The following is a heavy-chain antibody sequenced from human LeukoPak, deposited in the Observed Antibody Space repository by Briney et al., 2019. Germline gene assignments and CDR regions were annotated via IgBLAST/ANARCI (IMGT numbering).Heavy chain of an antibody. V-gene: IGHV4-61*02. Sequence: SETLSLTCTVSGDSVNSGAYYWSWLRQPAGKGLEWIGRISSSGSTNYNPSLKSRVTISVDTSKNQFSLKLSSVTAADTAVYFCARGPYSYDSSGAFDIWGQGTMVTVSS. CDR1: GDSVNSGAYY. D-gene: IGHD3-22*01. J-gene: IGHJ3*02. CDR2: ISSSGST. CDR3: ARGPYSYDSSGAFDI.